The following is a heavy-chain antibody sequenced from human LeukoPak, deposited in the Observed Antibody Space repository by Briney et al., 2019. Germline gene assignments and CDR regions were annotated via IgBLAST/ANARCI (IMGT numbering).Heavy chain of an antibody. CDR1: GFTFNSYS. D-gene: IGHD3-3*01. J-gene: IGHJ4*02. V-gene: IGHV3-48*04. Sequence: GGSLRLSCAASGFTFNSYSMYWVRQAPGKGLEWVSYISSGGSTINYADSVKGRFTISRDNAKNSLYLKMNSLRAEDTAAYYCTRGVVIVGIDYWGQGTLVTVSS. CDR3: TRGVVIVGIDY. CDR2: ISSGGSTI.